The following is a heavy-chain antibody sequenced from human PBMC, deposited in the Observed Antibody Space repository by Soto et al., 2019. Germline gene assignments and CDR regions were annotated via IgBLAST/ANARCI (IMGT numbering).Heavy chain of an antibody. CDR3: ARSSVLEPCSSCPKFDY. CDR1: GGSISSGGYY. J-gene: IGHJ4*02. Sequence: QVQLQESGPGLVKPSQTLSLTCTVSGGSISSGGYYWSWIRQHPGKGLEWIGYIYYSGSTYYNPSLKSRVTISVDTAKNQFSLELSSVTAADTAVYYCARSSVLEPCSSCPKFDYWGQGTLVTVSS. V-gene: IGHV4-31*03. D-gene: IGHD2-15*01. CDR2: IYYSGST.